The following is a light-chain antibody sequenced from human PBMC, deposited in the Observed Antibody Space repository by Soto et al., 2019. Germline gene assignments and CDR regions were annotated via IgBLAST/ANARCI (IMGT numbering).Light chain of an antibody. J-gene: IGKJ5*01. V-gene: IGKV1-5*03. CDR3: QQSYITPIT. CDR2: KAS. Sequence: YVGDRFTITFLASQTISSWLAWYQQKPGKAPKLLIYKASTLKSGVPSRFSGSGFGTEFTLTISSLQPEDFATYYCQQSYITPITLGQGTRLEIK. CDR1: QTISSW.